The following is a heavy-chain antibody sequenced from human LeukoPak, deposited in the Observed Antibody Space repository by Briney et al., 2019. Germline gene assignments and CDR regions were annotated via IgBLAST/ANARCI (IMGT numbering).Heavy chain of an antibody. J-gene: IGHJ3*02. Sequence: ASVKVSCKASGYTVTIYHIHWVRHPHGQGLEWMGVINPSGGSTRYSQKFQGRVTTTMDKSTSKVYLQLNSPRSDDAAVYYFSQSRYDYDSSDIWGQGEMVTVSS. D-gene: IGHD3-22*01. CDR2: INPSGGST. V-gene: IGHV1-46*03. CDR1: GYTVTIYH. CDR3: SQSRYDYDSSDI.